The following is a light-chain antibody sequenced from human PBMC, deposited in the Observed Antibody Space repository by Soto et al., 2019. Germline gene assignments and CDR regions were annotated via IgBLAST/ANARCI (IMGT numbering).Light chain of an antibody. V-gene: IGKV1-9*01. CDR2: AAS. J-gene: IGKJ5*01. CDR1: QGISSY. Sequence: DIQLTQSPSFLSASVGDRVTITCRASQGISSYLAWYQQKPGKAPKLLIYAASTLQSGVPSRFSGSGSGTEFTLTISSLQPEDFATYYFQQLNSYPLTFGQGTRLEMK. CDR3: QQLNSYPLT.